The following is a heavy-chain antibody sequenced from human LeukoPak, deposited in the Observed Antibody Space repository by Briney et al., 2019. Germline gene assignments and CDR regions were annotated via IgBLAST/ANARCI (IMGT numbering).Heavy chain of an antibody. CDR2: FDPEDGET. CDR1: GYTLTESS. Sequence: ASVKVSCKVSGYTLTESSMHWVRQAPGKGLEWMGGFDPEDGETIYAQKFQGRVTMTEDTSTDTAYMELSSLRSEDTAVYYCATSLPDYGSGSKLAFDPWGQGTLVTVSS. V-gene: IGHV1-24*01. CDR3: ATSLPDYGSGSKLAFDP. D-gene: IGHD3-10*01. J-gene: IGHJ5*02.